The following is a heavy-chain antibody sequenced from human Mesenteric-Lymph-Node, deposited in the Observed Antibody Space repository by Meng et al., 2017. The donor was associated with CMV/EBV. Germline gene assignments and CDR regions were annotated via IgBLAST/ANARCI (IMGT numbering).Heavy chain of an antibody. D-gene: IGHD4-11*01. J-gene: IGHJ6*02. CDR1: GFSVRSNE. CDR2: ISGGST. CDR3: AKNYNNDYYYGMDV. V-gene: IGHV3-38-3*01. Sequence: GESLKISCAASGFSVRSNEMSWVRQAPGEGLEWVSSISGGSTHYADSVKGRFTISRDNSKNTLYLQMNSLRAEDTAVYYCAKNYNNDYYYGMDVWGQGTTVTVSS.